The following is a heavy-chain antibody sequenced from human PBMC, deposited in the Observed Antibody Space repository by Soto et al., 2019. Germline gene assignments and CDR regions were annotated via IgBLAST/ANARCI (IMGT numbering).Heavy chain of an antibody. V-gene: IGHV1-46*01. D-gene: IGHD5-18*01. J-gene: IGHJ4*02. CDR3: ARGWIQLWFFDY. CDR2: INPSGGRT. Sequence: QVQLVQSGAEVKKPGASVKVSCKASGYTFTSYYMHWVGQAPGQGLEWMGIINPSGGRTSFALKFQGRVTMTRDTSTSTVYIGLSSLRSEDTAVYYCARGWIQLWFFDYWGQGTLVTVSS. CDR1: GYTFTSYY.